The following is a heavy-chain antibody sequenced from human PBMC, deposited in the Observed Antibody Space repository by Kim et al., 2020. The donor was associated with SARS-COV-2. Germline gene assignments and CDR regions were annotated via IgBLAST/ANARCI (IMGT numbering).Heavy chain of an antibody. CDR3: ARVCSGGSCYSAAFDI. CDR2: IYHSGST. V-gene: IGHV4-30-2*01. D-gene: IGHD2-15*01. CDR1: GGSISSGGYS. Sequence: SETLSLTCAVSGGSISSGGYSWSWIRQPPGKGLEWIGYIYHSGSTYYNPSLKSRVTISVDRSKNQFSLKLSSVTAADTAVYYCARVCSGGSCYSAAFDIWGQGTMVTVSS. J-gene: IGHJ3*02.